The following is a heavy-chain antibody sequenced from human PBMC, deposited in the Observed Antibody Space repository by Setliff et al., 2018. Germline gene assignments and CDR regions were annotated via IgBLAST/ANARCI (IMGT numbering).Heavy chain of an antibody. V-gene: IGHV3-21*01. CDR2: VXXXXXXX. D-gene: IGHD1-26*01. CDR1: GFAFTSYT. CDR3: VRGMHYLPVGDS. Sequence: TGGSLRLSCAASGFAFTSYTMNWVRQSPGKGLEWVSSVXXXXXXXXXXXXXKXXXXXSRDNAYNSLSLQMNSLRAEDTAVYYCVRGMHYLPVGDSWGQGTLVTVS. J-gene: IGHJ4*02.